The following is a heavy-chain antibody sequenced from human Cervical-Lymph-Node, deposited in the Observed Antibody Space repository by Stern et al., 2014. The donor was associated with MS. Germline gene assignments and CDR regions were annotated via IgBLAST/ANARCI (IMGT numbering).Heavy chain of an antibody. Sequence: QVQLQESGPGLVKPSETLSLTCTVSGGSISSSSYYWGWIRQPPGKGLGWIGSIYYSGSTYSNPSLKSRVTISVDTSKNQFSLKRSLVTAADTAVYYCARWAYSSGWYNWFDPWGQGTLVTVSS. D-gene: IGHD3-22*01. V-gene: IGHV4-39*01. CDR1: GGSISSSSYY. CDR2: IYYSGST. J-gene: IGHJ5*02. CDR3: ARWAYSSGWYNWFDP.